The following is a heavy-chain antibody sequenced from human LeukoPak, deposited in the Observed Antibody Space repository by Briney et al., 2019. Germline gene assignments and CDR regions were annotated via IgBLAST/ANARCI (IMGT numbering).Heavy chain of an antibody. Sequence: PGGSLRLSCAASGFTFSSYAMSWVRQAPGKGLEWVSAISGSGGSTYYADSVKGRFTISRDDSKNTLYLQMNSLRAEDTAVYYCAKDYSSSWYGNWFDPWGQGTLVTVSS. D-gene: IGHD6-13*01. J-gene: IGHJ5*02. CDR1: GFTFSSYA. CDR2: ISGSGGST. V-gene: IGHV3-23*01. CDR3: AKDYSSSWYGNWFDP.